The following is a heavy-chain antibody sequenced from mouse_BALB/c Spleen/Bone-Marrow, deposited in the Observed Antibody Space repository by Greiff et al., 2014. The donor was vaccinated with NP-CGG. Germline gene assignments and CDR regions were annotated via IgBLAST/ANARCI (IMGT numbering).Heavy chain of an antibody. V-gene: IGHV14-3*02. CDR1: GFNIKDTY. CDR3: ATCYRYDRRFAY. J-gene: IGHJ3*01. Sequence: VQLKESGAELVKPGASVKLSCTASGFNIKDTYMHWVKQRPEQGLEWIGRIDPANGNTKYDPKFQGKATITADTSSNTAYLQLSSLTSEDTAVYYFATCYRYDRRFAYWGQGTLVTVSA. CDR2: IDPANGNT. D-gene: IGHD2-14*01.